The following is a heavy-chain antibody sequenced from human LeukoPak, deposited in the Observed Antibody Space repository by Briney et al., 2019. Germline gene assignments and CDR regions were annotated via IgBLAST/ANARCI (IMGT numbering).Heavy chain of an antibody. Sequence: SETLSLTCAVYGGSFSGHYWSWIRQPPRKGLEWIGEKNRGGDTNYNPSLKSRVTISVDTTKNQFSLKLSSVTAADTAVYYCARGYGSGSYYSAWGQGTLVTVSS. J-gene: IGHJ5*02. CDR3: ARGYGSGSYYSA. D-gene: IGHD3-10*01. CDR2: KNRGGDT. CDR1: GGSFSGHY. V-gene: IGHV4-34*01.